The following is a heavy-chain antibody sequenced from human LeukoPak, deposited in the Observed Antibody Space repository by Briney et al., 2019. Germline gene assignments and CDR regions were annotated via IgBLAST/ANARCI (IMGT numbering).Heavy chain of an antibody. J-gene: IGHJ5*02. D-gene: IGHD1-26*01. CDR3: ARDRPIVGASYNWFDP. CDR2: MYYTGST. V-gene: IGHV4-59*01. CDR1: GGSISSYY. Sequence: PSETLSLTFTVSGGSISSYYWNWIRQPPGKGLEWIGYMYYTGSTDYNPSLKSRVTISVDTSKNQFSLKLSSVTAADTAVYYCARDRPIVGASYNWFDPWGQGTLVTVSS.